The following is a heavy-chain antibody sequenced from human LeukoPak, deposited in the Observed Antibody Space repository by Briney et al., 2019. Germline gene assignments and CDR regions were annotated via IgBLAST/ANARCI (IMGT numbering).Heavy chain of an antibody. J-gene: IGHJ5*02. CDR2: IYSGGST. V-gene: IGHV3-53*05. Sequence: GGSLRLSCAASGFTVSSNYMSWVRQAPGKGLEWVSDIYSGGSTYYADSVKGRFTISRDNSKNTLYLQMNSLRAEDTAVYYCARGAYGSGSPIGFDPWGQGTLVTVSS. CDR3: ARGAYGSGSPIGFDP. CDR1: GFTVSSNY. D-gene: IGHD3-10*01.